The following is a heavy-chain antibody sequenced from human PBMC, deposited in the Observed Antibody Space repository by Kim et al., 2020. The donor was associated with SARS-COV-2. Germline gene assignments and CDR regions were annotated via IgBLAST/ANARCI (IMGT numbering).Heavy chain of an antibody. D-gene: IGHD3-10*01. V-gene: IGHV3-48*02. CDR1: GFTFSSYS. Sequence: GGSLRLSCAASGFTFSSYSMNWVRQAPGKGLEWVSYISSSSSTIYYADSVKGRFTISRDNAKNSLSLQMNSLRDEDTAVYYCAREWYYYGSGSYEGYYYYGIGVWGEGTTVTVSS. CDR2: ISSSSSTI. J-gene: IGHJ6*04. CDR3: AREWYYYGSGSYEGYYYYGIGV.